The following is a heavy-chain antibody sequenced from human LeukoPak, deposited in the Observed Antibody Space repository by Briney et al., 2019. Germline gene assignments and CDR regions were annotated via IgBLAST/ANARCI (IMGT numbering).Heavy chain of an antibody. CDR3: ARETGSGY. Sequence: GGSLRLSYAASGFTFSSYAMHWVRQAPGKGLEWVAVISYDGSNKYYADSVKGRFTISRDNSKNTLYLQMNSLRAEDTAVYYCARETGSGYWGQGTLVTVSS. J-gene: IGHJ4*02. CDR2: ISYDGSNK. CDR1: GFTFSSYA. V-gene: IGHV3-30-3*01.